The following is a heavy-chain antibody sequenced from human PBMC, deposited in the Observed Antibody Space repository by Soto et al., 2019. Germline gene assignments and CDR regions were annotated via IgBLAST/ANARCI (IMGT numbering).Heavy chain of an antibody. J-gene: IGHJ6*02. D-gene: IGHD1-26*01. CDR1: GGTFSSFT. CDR3: AKDRRADWESYYYYAMDV. Sequence: QVQLVQSGAEVKKPGSSVKVSCKASGGTFSSFTISWVRQAPGQGLEWMGGIIPIYGTANYAQKFQGRVTITADASTRTAYMELSSLRSEDTVVYYCAKDRRADWESYYYYAMDVWGQGTTVTVSS. CDR2: IIPIYGTA. V-gene: IGHV1-69*01.